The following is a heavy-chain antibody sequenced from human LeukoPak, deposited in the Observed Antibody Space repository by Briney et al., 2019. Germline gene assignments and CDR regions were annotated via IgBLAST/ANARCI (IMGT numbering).Heavy chain of an antibody. Sequence: GGSLRLSCAASGFTFSSYAMSWVRQAPGKGLEWVSAISGGGGSTYYADSVKGRFTISRDNSKNTLYLQMNSLRAEDTAVYYCAKRYRGWPDKVENFDYWGQGTLVTVSS. CDR2: ISGGGGST. CDR3: AKRYRGWPDKVENFDY. CDR1: GFTFSSYA. J-gene: IGHJ4*02. V-gene: IGHV3-23*01. D-gene: IGHD6-19*01.